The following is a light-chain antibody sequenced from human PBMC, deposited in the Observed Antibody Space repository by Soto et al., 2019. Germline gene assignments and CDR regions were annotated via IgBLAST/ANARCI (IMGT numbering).Light chain of an antibody. J-gene: IGKJ3*01. V-gene: IGKV1-5*01. Sequence: DIQMTQSPSTLSASVGDRVAITCRASQSITNWLAWYQQKPGKAPKLLVYDASSLESGVPSRFSGSGSGTAFTLTISSLQPDDFATYYCQHYNSYSPLTFVPGTKVDIK. CDR3: QHYNSYSPLT. CDR1: QSITNW. CDR2: DAS.